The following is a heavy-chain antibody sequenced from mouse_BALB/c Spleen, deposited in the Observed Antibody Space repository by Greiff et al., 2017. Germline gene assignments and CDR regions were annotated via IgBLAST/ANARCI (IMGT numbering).Heavy chain of an antibody. CDR3: ARRAVVATDY. V-gene: IGHV14-1*02. Sequence: EVQLVESGAELVRPGALVKLSCKASGFNIKDYYMHWVKQRPEQGLEWIGWIDPENGNTIYDPKFQGKASITADTSSNTAYLQLSSLTSEDTAVYYCARRAVVATDYWGQGTSVTVSS. J-gene: IGHJ4*01. D-gene: IGHD1-1*01. CDR2: IDPENGNT. CDR1: GFNIKDYY.